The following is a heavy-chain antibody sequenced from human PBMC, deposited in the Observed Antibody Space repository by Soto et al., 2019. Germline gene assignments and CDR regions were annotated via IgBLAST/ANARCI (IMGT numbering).Heavy chain of an antibody. J-gene: IGHJ4*01. V-gene: IGHV3-7*03. CDR3: ARPNPAAYSGSSVDY. CDR2: IKQGGSET. CDR1: GFTFSSYW. Sequence: EVQLVESGGGLVQPGGSLRLSCTASGFTFSSYWMSWVRQAPGKGLEWVANIKQGGSETYYVDSVKGRFTISRDNDKNSLYLQMNSLRVDDTAVYYCARPNPAAYSGSSVDYWGHGTLVTVSS. D-gene: IGHD1-26*01.